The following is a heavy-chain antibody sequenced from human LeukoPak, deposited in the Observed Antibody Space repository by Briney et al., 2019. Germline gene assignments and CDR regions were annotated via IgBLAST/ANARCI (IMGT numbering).Heavy chain of an antibody. CDR3: ARDKTSNTAMVAGAFDI. CDR1: GGSISSYY. V-gene: IGHV4-59*01. J-gene: IGHJ3*02. D-gene: IGHD5-18*01. CDR2: IYYSGST. Sequence: SETLSLTCTVSGGSISSYYWSWIRQPPGKGLEWIGYIYYSGSTNYNPSLKSRVTISVVTSKNQFSLKLSSVTAADTAVYYCARDKTSNTAMVAGAFDIWGQGTMVTVSS.